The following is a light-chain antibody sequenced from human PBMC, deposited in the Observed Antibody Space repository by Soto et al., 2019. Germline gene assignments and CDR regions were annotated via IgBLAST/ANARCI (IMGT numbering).Light chain of an antibody. Sequence: EIVLTQSPATLSLSPGEGASLSCRASQSVSSYLAWYQQKPGQAPRLLIYDASNRATGIPARFSGSGSGTDFTLTISSLEPEDFAVYYCQQRSNFGPGTKVDI. CDR1: QSVSSY. J-gene: IGKJ3*01. V-gene: IGKV3-11*01. CDR2: DAS. CDR3: QQRSN.